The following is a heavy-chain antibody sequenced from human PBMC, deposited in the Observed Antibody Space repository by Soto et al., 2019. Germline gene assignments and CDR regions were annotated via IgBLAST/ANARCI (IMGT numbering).Heavy chain of an antibody. CDR3: TRDVLTGHYDFWSGYLDY. CDR1: GFTFGDYA. CDR2: IRSKAYGGTT. D-gene: IGHD3-3*01. Sequence: GGSLRLSCTASGFTFGDYAMSWFRQAPGKGLEWVGFIRSKAYGGTTEYAASVKGRFTISRDDSKSIAYLQMNSLKTEDTAVYYCTRDVLTGHYDFWSGYLDYWGQGTLVTVSS. V-gene: IGHV3-49*03. J-gene: IGHJ4*02.